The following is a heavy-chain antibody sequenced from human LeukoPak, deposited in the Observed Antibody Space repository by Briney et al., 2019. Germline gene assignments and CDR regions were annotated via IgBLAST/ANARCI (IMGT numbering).Heavy chain of an antibody. D-gene: IGHD1-26*01. Sequence: GGSLRLSCAASGFTFSSYAMSWVRQAPGKGLKWVSTINDNGAGTYYADSVKGRFTISRDNAKNSLYLQMNSLRAEDTAVYYCARAPATGNSGSYRGYDYWGQGTLVTVST. V-gene: IGHV3-23*01. CDR3: ARAPATGNSGSYRGYDY. J-gene: IGHJ4*02. CDR1: GFTFSSYA. CDR2: INDNGAGT.